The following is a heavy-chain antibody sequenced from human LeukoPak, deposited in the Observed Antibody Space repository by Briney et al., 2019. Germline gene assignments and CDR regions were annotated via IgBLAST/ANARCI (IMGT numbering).Heavy chain of an antibody. J-gene: IGHJ6*02. D-gene: IGHD3-3*01. CDR2: INHRGST. Sequence: SETLSLTCAVYGGSFSGYYWSWIRQPPGKGLEWIGEINHRGSTNYNPSLKSRVTISVDTSKNQFSLKLSSVTAADTAVYYCARAFTIFGVGSNYGMDVWGQGTTVTVSS. V-gene: IGHV4-34*01. CDR1: GGSFSGYY. CDR3: ARAFTIFGVGSNYGMDV.